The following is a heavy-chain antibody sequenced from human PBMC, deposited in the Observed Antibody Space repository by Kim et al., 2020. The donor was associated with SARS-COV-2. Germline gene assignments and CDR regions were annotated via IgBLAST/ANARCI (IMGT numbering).Heavy chain of an antibody. CDR1: GFTFSNYA. D-gene: IGHD3-10*01. Sequence: GGSLRLSCAASGFTFSNYAMNWVRQAPGKGLEWVSTISGSGDRTFYAESVKGRFTISRDNSKNTLFLQMNSLRDEDTAVYYCAKDREGMQLSGDNFDYWG. V-gene: IGHV3-23*01. J-gene: IGHJ4*01. CDR3: AKDREGMQLSGDNFDY. CDR2: ISGSGDRT.